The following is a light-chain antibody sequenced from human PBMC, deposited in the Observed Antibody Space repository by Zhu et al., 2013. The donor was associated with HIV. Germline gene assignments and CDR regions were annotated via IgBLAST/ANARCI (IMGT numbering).Light chain of an antibody. CDR2: TAS. J-gene: IGKJ3*01. CDR3: LQDYNYPFT. V-gene: IGKV1-6*01. Sequence: AIQMTQSPSSLSASVGDRVTITCRASQGIGNDLGWYQQKPGKAPKLLIYTASSLHTGVPSRFSGSGSGTDFTLTISSLQPEDFATYFCLQDYNYPFTFGPGTKVDFK. CDR1: QGIGND.